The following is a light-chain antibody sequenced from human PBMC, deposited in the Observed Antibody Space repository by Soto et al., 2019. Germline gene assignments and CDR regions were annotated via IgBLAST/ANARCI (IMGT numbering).Light chain of an antibody. J-gene: IGLJ3*02. CDR1: SSDVVVYNY. CDR2: DVS. Sequence: QSALTQPRSVSGSPGQSVTISCTGTSSDVVVYNYVSWYQQHPGKAPKLMIYDVSKRPSGVLDRFSGSKSGNTASLTISGLQAEDEADYYCCSYAGSYTFLWVFGGGTQLTVL. CDR3: CSYAGSYTFLWV. V-gene: IGLV2-11*01.